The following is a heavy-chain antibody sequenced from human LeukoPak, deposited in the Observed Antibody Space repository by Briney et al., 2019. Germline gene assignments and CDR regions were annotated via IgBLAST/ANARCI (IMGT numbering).Heavy chain of an antibody. Sequence: GGSLRLSCAASGFAFSSNGMHWIRQAPGKGLEWVALISYDGSNKYYADSVKGRFTISRDNSKNTLYLQMNSLRAEDTAVYYCAKDRSSSWTWTIDYWGQGTLVTVSS. D-gene: IGHD6-13*01. CDR2: ISYDGSNK. CDR1: GFAFSSNG. CDR3: AKDRSSSWTWTIDY. V-gene: IGHV3-30*18. J-gene: IGHJ4*02.